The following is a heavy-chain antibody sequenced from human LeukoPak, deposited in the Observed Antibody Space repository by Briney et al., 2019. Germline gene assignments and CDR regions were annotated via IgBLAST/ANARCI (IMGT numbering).Heavy chain of an antibody. CDR2: ISAYNGLT. J-gene: IGHJ5*02. CDR1: GYTFNNFG. CDR3: ARDRIARLGGSYRYNCFDP. V-gene: IGHV1-18*01. Sequence: GASVKVSCKASGYTFNNFGIRWVRQTPGQGLEWMGWISAYNGLTNYAENLQGRVTMTTDTSTGTAYLELRSLTSDDTALYYCARDRIARLGGSYRYNCFDPWGQGTLVTVSS. D-gene: IGHD1-26*01.